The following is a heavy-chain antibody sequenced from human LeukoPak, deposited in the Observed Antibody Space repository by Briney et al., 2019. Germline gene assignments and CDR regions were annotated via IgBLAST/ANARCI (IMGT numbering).Heavy chain of an antibody. Sequence: PGGSLRLSCAASGFTFSSYSMNWVRQAPGKGQEWVSSISSSSSYIYYADSVKGRFTISRDNSKNSLYLQMNSLRAEDTAVYYCAREEGWFCTSGVCPYYYSDGMDVWGQGTTVTVSS. CDR1: GFTFSSYS. D-gene: IGHD2-8*01. CDR2: ISSSSSYI. CDR3: AREEGWFCTSGVCPYYYSDGMDV. V-gene: IGHV3-21*01. J-gene: IGHJ6*02.